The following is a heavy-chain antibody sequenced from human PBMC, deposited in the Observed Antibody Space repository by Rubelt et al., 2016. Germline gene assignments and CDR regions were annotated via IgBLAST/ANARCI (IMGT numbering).Heavy chain of an antibody. D-gene: IGHD2-21*01. V-gene: IGHV3-48*02. CDR1: GFTFSSNS. CDR3: AIDAGGDWNWFDP. CDR2: ISSRSSTI. Sequence: EVHLVESGGGLVQPGGSLRLSCAASGFTFSSNSMNWVRQAPGKGLEWVSYISSRSSTIYYADSVKGRFTISRDNAKNSLYLKMNSRGDEDTAGDYCAIDAGGDWNWFDPWGQGTLVTVSS. J-gene: IGHJ5*02.